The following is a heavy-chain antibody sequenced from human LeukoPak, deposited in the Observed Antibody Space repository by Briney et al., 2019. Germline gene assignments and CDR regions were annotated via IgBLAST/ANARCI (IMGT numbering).Heavy chain of an antibody. V-gene: IGHV3-23*01. Sequence: GGSLRLSCAASEFTFSSYVMSWVRQAPGKGLEWVSAISGSGDSTDYADSVKGRFTISRDNSKNTLYLQMNGLRADDTAVYYCAKGPTVTKFNAFDIWGQGTMVTVSS. D-gene: IGHD4-17*01. J-gene: IGHJ3*02. CDR1: EFTFSSYV. CDR3: AKGPTVTKFNAFDI. CDR2: ISGSGDST.